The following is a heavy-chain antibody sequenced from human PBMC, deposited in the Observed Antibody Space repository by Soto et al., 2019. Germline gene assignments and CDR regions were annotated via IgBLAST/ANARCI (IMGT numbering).Heavy chain of an antibody. V-gene: IGHV1-69*08. J-gene: IGHJ5*02. CDR3: ATDKYGAGRVGVHS. Sequence: QVQLVQSGAEVKKPGASLRVSCETSGGTSTIYTITWVRQAPGQGLQWMGRIVPTLRITNYAQEFQGRLTITADSSTSTAHIELTSLTSEHTAVYYCATDKYGAGRVGVHSWGQGTLVTVSS. CDR2: IVPTLRIT. CDR1: GGTSTIYT. D-gene: IGHD1-26*01.